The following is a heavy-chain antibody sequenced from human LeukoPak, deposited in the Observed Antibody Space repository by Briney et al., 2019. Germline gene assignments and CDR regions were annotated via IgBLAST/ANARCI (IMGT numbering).Heavy chain of an antibody. V-gene: IGHV1-2*06. J-gene: IGHJ4*02. D-gene: IGHD2-8*01. CDR1: GYTFTGYY. Sequence: GASVKVSCKASGYTFTGYYMHWVRQAPGQGLEWMGRINPNSGGTNYAQKFQGRVTMTRDTSISTAYMELSRLRSDDTAVYYCARLSIMGVPRDFDYWGQGTLVTVSS. CDR3: ARLSIMGVPRDFDY. CDR2: INPNSGGT.